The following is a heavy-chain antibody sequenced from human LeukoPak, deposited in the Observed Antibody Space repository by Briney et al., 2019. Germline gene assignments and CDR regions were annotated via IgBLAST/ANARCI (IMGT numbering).Heavy chain of an antibody. V-gene: IGHV3-21*01. J-gene: IGHJ4*02. CDR1: AFALSTYT. CDR3: ARFVDQSTYYFDS. Sequence: PGGSLRLSCAASAFALSTYTMEWVCLAPGKGLEWVSSINPDSKYIYYRDSVRGRFTISRDNAKNSLYLQMNSLRVEDTAVYFCARFVDQSTYYFDSWGQGTLVIVSS. D-gene: IGHD3-10*01. CDR2: INPDSKYI.